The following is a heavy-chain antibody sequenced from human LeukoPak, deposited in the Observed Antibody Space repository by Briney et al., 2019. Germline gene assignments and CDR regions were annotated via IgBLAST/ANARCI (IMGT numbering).Heavy chain of an antibody. CDR3: AKACSSGWYFDY. CDR2: IGGSGGDT. D-gene: IGHD6-19*01. V-gene: IGHV3-23*01. J-gene: IGHJ4*02. Sequence: GGSLRLSCAASGFTFSNYAMNWVRQAPGKGLEWVSVIGGSGGDTYYADSVKGRFTISRDNSKNRLYLQMNSLRAEDTAVYYCAKACSSGWYFDYWGQGTLVTVSS. CDR1: GFTFSNYA.